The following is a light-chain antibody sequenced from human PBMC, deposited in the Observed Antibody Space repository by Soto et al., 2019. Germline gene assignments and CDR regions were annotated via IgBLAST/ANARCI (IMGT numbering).Light chain of an antibody. CDR1: SSDVGNYNY. Sequence: QSALTQPPSASGSPGQAVTISCTGTSSDVGNYNYVSWYKQHPGKAPRLMIYPVNKPPSGVPDRFSGSKSGNTASLTVYGLKAEDEADYYCTSYSGVNQVLFGGGTKLTVL. CDR2: PVN. V-gene: IGLV2-8*01. J-gene: IGLJ3*02. CDR3: TSYSGVNQVL.